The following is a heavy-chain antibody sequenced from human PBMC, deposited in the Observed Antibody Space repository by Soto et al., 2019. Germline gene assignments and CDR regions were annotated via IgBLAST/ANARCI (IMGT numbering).Heavy chain of an antibody. Sequence: SVKVSCKASGGTFSDSVTSWVRQAPGQGLEWMGGIVPIFGKANLAEKFQDRVTITADESTSTAYMKLTSLRSEDTAVYYCARGRDGSNYYFDYWGQGTLVTVSS. CDR1: GGTFSDSV. CDR3: ARGRDGSNYYFDY. D-gene: IGHD3-10*01. CDR2: IVPIFGKA. V-gene: IGHV1-69*13. J-gene: IGHJ4*02.